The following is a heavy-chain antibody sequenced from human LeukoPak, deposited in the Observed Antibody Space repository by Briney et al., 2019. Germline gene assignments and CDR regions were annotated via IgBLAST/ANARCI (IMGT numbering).Heavy chain of an antibody. Sequence: SETLSLTCTVSGYSISSSYYWGWIRQPPGKGLEWIGSIYRSGSTNYNPSLKSRVTISVDTSKNQFSLKLSSVTAADTAVYYCARYCSSTSCYFYWGQGTLVTVSS. J-gene: IGHJ4*02. CDR2: IYRSGST. D-gene: IGHD2-2*01. CDR3: ARYCSSTSCYFY. V-gene: IGHV4-38-2*02. CDR1: GYSISSSYY.